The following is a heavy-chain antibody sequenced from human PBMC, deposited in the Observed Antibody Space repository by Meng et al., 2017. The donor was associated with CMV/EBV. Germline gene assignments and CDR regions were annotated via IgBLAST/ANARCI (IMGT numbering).Heavy chain of an antibody. Sequence: QASGPGLLKPSPTLSLTCSVSGGSISSGDYYWSWIRQPPGKGLEWIGYIYYSGTTYYNPSLESRATISVDTSKNQFSLNLSSVTAADTAVYYCARLSGSGTTSTGYHYAFDSWGQGTLVTVSS. CDR1: GGSISSGDYY. J-gene: IGHJ4*02. CDR3: ARLSGSGTTSTGYHYAFDS. CDR2: IYYSGTT. V-gene: IGHV4-30-4*08. D-gene: IGHD3-22*01.